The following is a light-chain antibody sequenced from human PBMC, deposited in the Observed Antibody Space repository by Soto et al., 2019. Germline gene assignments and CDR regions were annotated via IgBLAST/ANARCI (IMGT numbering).Light chain of an antibody. CDR3: QQYSHLIT. Sequence: DIQMTQSPYSLSASLGDRVTIPRQASQDISNYLNWYQQKLGKAPKLLIYDASNLETGVPSRFSGSGSGTDFTFTISSLQPEDIATYYCQQYSHLITFGQGRLLAVK. CDR2: DAS. CDR1: QDISNY. J-gene: IGKJ5*01. V-gene: IGKV1-33*01.